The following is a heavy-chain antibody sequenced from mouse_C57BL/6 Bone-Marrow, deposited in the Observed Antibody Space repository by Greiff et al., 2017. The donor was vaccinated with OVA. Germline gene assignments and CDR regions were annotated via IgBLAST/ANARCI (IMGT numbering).Heavy chain of an antibody. V-gene: IGHV10-1*01. J-gene: IGHJ1*03. CDR2: IRSKSNNYAT. CDR1: GFSFNTYA. CDR3: VRHDVYWYFDV. D-gene: IGHD2-3*01. Sequence: EVKVVESGGGLVQPKGSLTLSCAASGFSFNTYAMNWVRQAPGKGLEWVARIRSKSNNYATYYADSVKDRFTISRDDSESMLYLQMNNLKTEDTARYYCVRHDVYWYFDVWGTGTTVTVAS.